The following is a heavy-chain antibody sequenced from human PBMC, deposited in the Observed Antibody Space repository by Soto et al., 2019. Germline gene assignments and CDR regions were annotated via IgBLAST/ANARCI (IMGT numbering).Heavy chain of an antibody. CDR2: ISYDGSNK. Sequence: SLRLSCAASGFTFSSYGMHWVRQAPGKGLEWVAVISYDGSNKYYADSVKGRFTISRDNSKNTLYLQMNSLRAEDTAVYYCAKDGIAVAGLLDYWGQGTLVTVSS. D-gene: IGHD6-19*01. J-gene: IGHJ4*02. V-gene: IGHV3-30*18. CDR1: GFTFSSYG. CDR3: AKDGIAVAGLLDY.